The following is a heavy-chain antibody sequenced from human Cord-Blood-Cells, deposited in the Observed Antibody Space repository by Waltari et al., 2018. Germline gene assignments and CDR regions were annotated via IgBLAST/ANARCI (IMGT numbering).Heavy chain of an antibody. Sequence: EVQLVESGGGLIQPGGSLRLSCAASGFTVSSTYMSWVRQAPGKGLEWVSVIYSGGSTYYADSVKGRFTISRDNSKNTLYLQMNSLRAEDTAVYYCARIWFGELPDYWGQGTLVTVSS. CDR1: GFTVSSTY. V-gene: IGHV3-53*01. CDR3: ARIWFGELPDY. J-gene: IGHJ4*02. CDR2: IYSGGST. D-gene: IGHD3-10*01.